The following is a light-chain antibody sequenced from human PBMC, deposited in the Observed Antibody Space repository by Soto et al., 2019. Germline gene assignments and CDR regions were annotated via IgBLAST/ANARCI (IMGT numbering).Light chain of an antibody. V-gene: IGKV3-11*01. Sequence: EIVLTQSPATLSLSPGARATLSCRASQSVSSYLAWYQQKPGQAPRLLIYDASNRATGIPARFSGSGSGTDFTLTISSLDPEDFAVYYCQQRSNWPPMYTLGQGTKLEIK. CDR2: DAS. CDR1: QSVSSY. J-gene: IGKJ2*01. CDR3: QQRSNWPPMYT.